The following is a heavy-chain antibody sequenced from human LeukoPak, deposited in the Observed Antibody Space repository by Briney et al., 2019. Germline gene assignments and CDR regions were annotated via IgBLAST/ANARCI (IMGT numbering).Heavy chain of an antibody. CDR1: GFTFSSYG. Sequence: GGSLRLSCAASGFTFSSYGMHWVRQAPGKGLEWVAVISYDGSNKYYADSVKGRFTISRDNPKNTLYLQMNSLRAEDTAVYYCAKGGWAWGQGTLVTVSS. V-gene: IGHV3-30*18. D-gene: IGHD3-16*01. J-gene: IGHJ4*02. CDR2: ISYDGSNK. CDR3: AKGGWA.